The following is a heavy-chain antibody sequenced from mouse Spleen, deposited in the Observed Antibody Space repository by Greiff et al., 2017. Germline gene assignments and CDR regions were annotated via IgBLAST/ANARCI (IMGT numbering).Heavy chain of an antibody. Sequence: QVQLQQPGAELVMPGASVKLSCKASGYTFTSYWMHWVKQRPGQGLEWIGEIDPSDSYTNYNQKFKGKATLTVDKSSSTAYMQLSSLTSEDSAVYYCARNDYSLDYWGQGTTLTVSS. D-gene: IGHD2-12*01. V-gene: IGHV1-69*01. CDR1: GYTFTSYW. CDR2: IDPSDSYT. J-gene: IGHJ2*01. CDR3: ARNDYSLDY.